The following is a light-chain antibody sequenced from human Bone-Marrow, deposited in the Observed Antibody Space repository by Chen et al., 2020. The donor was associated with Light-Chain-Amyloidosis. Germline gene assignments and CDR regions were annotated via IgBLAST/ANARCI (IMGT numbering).Light chain of an antibody. V-gene: IGLV2-14*01. CDR2: EVT. Sequence: QSALTQPASVSGSPGQSITIYCTGTSRDDGGDNHVSWYQQHPDKAPQLMIYEVTNRPSWVPDRFSGSKSDNAASLTISGLQTEDEADYFCSSYTITNTLVFGSGTRVTVL. CDR1: SRDDGGDNH. J-gene: IGLJ1*01. CDR3: SSYTITNTLV.